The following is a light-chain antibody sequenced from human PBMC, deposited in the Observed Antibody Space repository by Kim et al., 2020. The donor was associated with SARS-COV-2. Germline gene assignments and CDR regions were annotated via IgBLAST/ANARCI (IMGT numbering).Light chain of an antibody. CDR1: SLRNYY. CDR3: QSRDSGGKVV. J-gene: IGLJ2*01. CDR2: GRN. Sequence: SSELTQDPVVSVALGQTVRITCQGDSLRNYYVTWYQQKPRQAPVLVIYGRNNRPSGIPDRFSGSASGNTASLTISGTQAEDEADFYCQSRDSGGKVVFGGGTQLTVL. V-gene: IGLV3-19*01.